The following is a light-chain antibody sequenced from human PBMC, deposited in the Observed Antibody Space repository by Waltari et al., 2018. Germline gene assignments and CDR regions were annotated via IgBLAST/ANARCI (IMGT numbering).Light chain of an antibody. J-gene: IGKJ5*01. CDR2: WAS. V-gene: IGKV4-1*01. CDR1: QSVLYSSNSKDY. CDR3: QQYCTIPIT. Sequence: DIVMTQSPDSLAVSLGESATITCKSSQSVLYSSNSKDYLAWYQQKPGQPPKLLIYWASTRESGVPDRFSGSGSGTDFTLTISSLQAEDVAVYYCQQYCTIPITFGQGTRLEIK.